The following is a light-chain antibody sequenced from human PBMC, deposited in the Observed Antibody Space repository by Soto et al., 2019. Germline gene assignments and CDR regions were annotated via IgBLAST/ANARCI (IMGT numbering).Light chain of an antibody. CDR3: QQYNNWPYT. CDR1: QSVSRN. J-gene: IGKJ2*01. CDR2: GAS. V-gene: IGKV3-15*01. Sequence: EILMTQSPATLSVSPGERATLSCRASQSVSRNLAWYQQKPGQAPRHLIYGASTRATGIPARFSGSGSGTEFTLTISSLQSEDFDVYYCQQYNNWPYTFGQGTKLEIK.